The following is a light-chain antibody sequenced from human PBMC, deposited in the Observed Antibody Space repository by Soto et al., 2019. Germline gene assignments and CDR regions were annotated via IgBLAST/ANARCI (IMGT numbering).Light chain of an antibody. CDR2: DAS. J-gene: IGKJ1*01. V-gene: IGKV1-5*01. Sequence: DIHMTQYPSALSASVGDRVTITCRASQSISSWLAWYQQKPGKAPKLLIYDASSLKSGVPSRFSGSGSGTEFTLTICSLQPDDFATYYCQQYNSYRTFGQGTRWIS. CDR1: QSISSW. CDR3: QQYNSYRT.